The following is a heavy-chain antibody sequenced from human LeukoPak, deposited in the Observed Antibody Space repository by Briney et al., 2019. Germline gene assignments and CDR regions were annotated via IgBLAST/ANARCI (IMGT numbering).Heavy chain of an antibody. CDR2: IIPIFGTA. Sequence: GASVKVSCKASGGTFSSYAISWVRQAPGQGLEWMGGIIPIFGTANYAQKFQGRVTITTDESTSTAYMELSSLRSEDTAVYYCARDGPGINGPSTVGFDPWGQGTLVTVSS. CDR1: GGTFSSYA. D-gene: IGHD1-1*01. CDR3: ARDGPGINGPSTVGFDP. V-gene: IGHV1-69*05. J-gene: IGHJ5*02.